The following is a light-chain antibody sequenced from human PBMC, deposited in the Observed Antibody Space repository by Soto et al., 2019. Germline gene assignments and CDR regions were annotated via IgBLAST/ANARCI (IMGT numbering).Light chain of an antibody. CDR1: SSNIGSNN. CDR3: ASWDDSLSGWL. J-gene: IGLJ3*02. CDR2: SNN. V-gene: IGLV1-47*02. Sequence: QSVLTQPPSASATPGQRVTISCSGSSSNIGSNNVEWYQHLPGTAPKLLIYSNNQGPSGVPDRFSGSKSGTSASLAISGLRSEDEADYYCASWDDSLSGWLFGGGTKLTVL.